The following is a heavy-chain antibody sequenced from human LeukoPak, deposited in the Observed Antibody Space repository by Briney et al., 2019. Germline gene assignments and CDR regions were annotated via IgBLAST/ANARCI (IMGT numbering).Heavy chain of an antibody. D-gene: IGHD1-7*01. CDR2: ISGSGGST. CDR1: GFTFSSYA. V-gene: IGHV3-23*01. Sequence: GGSLRLSCAASGFTFSSYAMSWVRQAPGKGLEWVSAISGSGGSTYYADSVKGRFTISRDNSKNTLYLQMNSLRAEDTAVYYCARARNYVRYMDVWGKGTTVTVSS. J-gene: IGHJ6*03. CDR3: ARARNYVRYMDV.